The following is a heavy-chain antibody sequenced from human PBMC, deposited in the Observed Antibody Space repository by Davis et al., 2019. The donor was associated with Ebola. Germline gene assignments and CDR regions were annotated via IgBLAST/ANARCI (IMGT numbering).Heavy chain of an antibody. CDR3: ATLGYCSSTSCYSYYYGIDV. D-gene: IGHD2-2*01. CDR1: GFTFSSYA. CDR2: ISGSGGST. J-gene: IGHJ6*04. Sequence: GESLKISCAASGFTFSSYAMSWVRQAPGKGLEWVSAISGSGGSTYYADSVKGRFTISRDNSKNTLYLQMNRLRAEDTAVYYCATLGYCSSTSCYSYYYGIDVWGKGTTVTVSS. V-gene: IGHV3-23*01.